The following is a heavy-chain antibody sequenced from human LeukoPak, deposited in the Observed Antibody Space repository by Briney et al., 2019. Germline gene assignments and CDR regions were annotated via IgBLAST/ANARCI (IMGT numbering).Heavy chain of an antibody. V-gene: IGHV4-39*01. CDR2: IYYSGST. J-gene: IGHJ3*02. CDR1: GGSISISSYY. Sequence: SETLSLTCTVSGGSISISSYYWGWIRQPPGKGLEWIGSIYYSGSTYYNPSLKSRVTISVDTSKNQFSLKLSSVTAADTAVYYCAGILHDAFDIWGQGTMVTVSS. CDR3: AGILHDAFDI. D-gene: IGHD2-15*01.